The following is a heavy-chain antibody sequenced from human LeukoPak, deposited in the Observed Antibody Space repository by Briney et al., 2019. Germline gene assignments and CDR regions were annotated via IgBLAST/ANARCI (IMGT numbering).Heavy chain of an antibody. Sequence: PGGSLRLSCAASGFTFSSYGMHWVRQAPGKGLEWVAFIRYDGSNKYYADSVKGRFTISRDNSKNTLYLQMNSLRAEDTAVYYCAKTPYNPTFVVVIYFDYWGQGTLVTVSS. J-gene: IGHJ4*02. V-gene: IGHV3-30*02. CDR1: GFTFSSYG. CDR2: IRYDGSNK. CDR3: AKTPYNPTFVVVIYFDY. D-gene: IGHD2-21*01.